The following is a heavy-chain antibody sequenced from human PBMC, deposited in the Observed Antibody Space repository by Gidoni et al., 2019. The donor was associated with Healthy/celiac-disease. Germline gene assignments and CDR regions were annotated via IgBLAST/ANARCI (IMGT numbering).Heavy chain of an antibody. CDR1: GFTLCSYS. D-gene: IGHD3-22*01. V-gene: IGHV3-21*01. Sequence: EVQLVESGGGLVKPGGSLRLSCAASGFTLCSYSMNWVRQAPGKGLEWVSSISSSSSYIYYADSVKGRFTISRDNAKNSLYLQMNSLGAEDTAVYYCAREGDYYDSSGLDYWGQGTLVTVSS. CDR3: AREGDYYDSSGLDY. J-gene: IGHJ4*02. CDR2: ISSSSSYI.